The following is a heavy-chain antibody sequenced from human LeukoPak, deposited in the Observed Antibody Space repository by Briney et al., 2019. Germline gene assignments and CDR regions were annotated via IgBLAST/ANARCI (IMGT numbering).Heavy chain of an antibody. V-gene: IGHV3-74*01. CDR2: INRDGSGT. Sequence: GGSLRLSCAASGFTFSSYWMHWVRQAPGKGLVWVSSINRDGSGTSNADSVKGRFTISRDNAKNTLYLQMNSLRAEDTAVYYCARGLSFGVAYGDFWGQGTLVTVSS. D-gene: IGHD3-3*01. CDR1: GFTFSSYW. CDR3: ARGLSFGVAYGDF. J-gene: IGHJ4*02.